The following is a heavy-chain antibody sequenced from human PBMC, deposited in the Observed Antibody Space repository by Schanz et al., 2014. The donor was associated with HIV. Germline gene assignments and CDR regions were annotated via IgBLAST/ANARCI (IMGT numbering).Heavy chain of an antibody. Sequence: QVQLVQSGAEVKKPGASVRVSCKASGYTFSDYYMHWLRQAPGQGLEWMGWINTRTGDTIYAERLAGRVTGTGGTAINTAYMTLSRVGSDDTAVYYCARGRSRYCSGGSCPYGRYYFDYWGQGTLVTVSS. CDR3: ARGRSRYCSGGSCPYGRYYFDY. J-gene: IGHJ4*02. CDR1: GYTFSDYY. CDR2: INTRTGDT. V-gene: IGHV1-2*02. D-gene: IGHD2-15*01.